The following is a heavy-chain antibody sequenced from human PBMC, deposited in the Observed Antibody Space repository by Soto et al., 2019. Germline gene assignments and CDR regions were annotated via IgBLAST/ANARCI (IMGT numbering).Heavy chain of an antibody. CDR3: ATDLWGYTVTNGRYYYDGMDD. CDR1: GGTFSSYA. J-gene: IGHJ6*02. V-gene: IGHV1-69*12. D-gene: IGHD4-17*01. Sequence: QVKLVQSGAEVKKPGSSVKVSCKASGGTFSSYAISWVRQAPGQVLEWMGGIIPIFGTANYAQKFPGRVTITADESTSTDYMEMNSLITEDTAVYYCATDLWGYTVTNGRYYYDGMDDWGQGTTVTVSS. CDR2: IIPIFGTA.